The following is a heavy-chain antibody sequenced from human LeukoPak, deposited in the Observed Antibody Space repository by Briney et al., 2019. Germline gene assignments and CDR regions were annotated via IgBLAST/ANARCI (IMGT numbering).Heavy chain of an antibody. CDR3: ATEYSYGLDY. CDR2: IKQDGSEK. J-gene: IGHJ4*02. Sequence: GGSLRLSCAASGFTFSSYWMSWVRQAPGKGLEWVANIKQDGSEKYCMDSVKGRFTVSRDNAKNSLYLQMNSLRAEDTAVYYCATEYSYGLDYWGQGTLVTVSS. V-gene: IGHV3-7*03. D-gene: IGHD5-18*01. CDR1: GFTFSSYW.